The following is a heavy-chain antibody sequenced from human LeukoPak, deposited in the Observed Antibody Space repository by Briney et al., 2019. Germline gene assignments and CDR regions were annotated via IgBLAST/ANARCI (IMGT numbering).Heavy chain of an antibody. V-gene: IGHV3-66*01. CDR2: IYSGGST. Sequence: GGSLRLSCAASGFTVSSNYMSWVRQAPGKGLEWVSVIYSGGSTYYADSVKGRFTISRDNSKNTLYLQMNSLRAEDTAVYYCARDPGAYYFDYWGQGTLVTVSS. D-gene: IGHD3-10*01. J-gene: IGHJ4*02. CDR3: ARDPGAYYFDY. CDR1: GFTVSSNY.